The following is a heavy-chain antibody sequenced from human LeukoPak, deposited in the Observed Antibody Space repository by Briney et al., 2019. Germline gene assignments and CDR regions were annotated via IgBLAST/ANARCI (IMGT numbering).Heavy chain of an antibody. V-gene: IGHV4-59*01. CDR2: IYNSGST. J-gene: IGHJ6*03. CDR1: GGSISSYY. Sequence: SETLSLTCTVSGGSISSYYWSWIRQPPGKGLEWIGYIYNSGSTKYNPSLKSRVTISVDTSKNQFSLKLSSVTAADTAVYYCARDHESGDFYYYYMDVWGKGTAVTVSS. D-gene: IGHD2-21*01. CDR3: ARDHESGDFYYYYMDV.